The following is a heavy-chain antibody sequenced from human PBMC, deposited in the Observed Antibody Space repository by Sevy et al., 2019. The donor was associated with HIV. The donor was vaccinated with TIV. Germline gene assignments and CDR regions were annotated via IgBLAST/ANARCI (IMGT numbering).Heavy chain of an antibody. CDR2: IRYDGSDK. CDR1: GFTFSNFG. D-gene: IGHD6-13*01. CDR3: AKDLAGPGRRYFDY. J-gene: IGHJ4*02. Sequence: GGSLRLSCTASGFTFSNFGMHWVRQVPGKGLEWVTFIRYDGSDKYYEASVKGRLTISRDDSKNTLYLQMDSLGPEDTAIDYCAKDLAGPGRRYFDYWGQGTLVTVSS. V-gene: IGHV3-30*02.